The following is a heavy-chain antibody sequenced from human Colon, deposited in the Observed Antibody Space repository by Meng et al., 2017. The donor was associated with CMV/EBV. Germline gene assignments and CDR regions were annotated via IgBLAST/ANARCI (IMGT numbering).Heavy chain of an antibody. J-gene: IGHJ5*02. CDR1: GVSISGYY. CDR3: AKGGASSIWFDP. CDR2: IHYSGST. Sequence: GSLRLSCTVSGVSISGYYWSWIRQPPGRGPEYIGHIHYSGSTNYSPSLESRVSISVDTSKNQFSLNIGSVTAADTAVYYCAKGGASSIWFDPWGQGTLVTVSS. V-gene: IGHV4-59*01. D-gene: IGHD6-6*01.